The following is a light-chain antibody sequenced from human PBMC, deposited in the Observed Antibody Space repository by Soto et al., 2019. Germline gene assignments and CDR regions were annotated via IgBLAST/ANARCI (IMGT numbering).Light chain of an antibody. J-gene: IGLJ1*01. CDR2: DDN. V-gene: IGLV1-51*01. Sequence: QAVVTQPPSVSAAPGQRVTISCSGTSSNIASNYVSWYQQFPGTAPRLLIYDDNKRPSGIPDRFSASKSGTSATLGITGLQSGDEADYYCGTWDSSLSAGVFGTGTKLTVL. CDR1: SSNIASNY. CDR3: GTWDSSLSAGV.